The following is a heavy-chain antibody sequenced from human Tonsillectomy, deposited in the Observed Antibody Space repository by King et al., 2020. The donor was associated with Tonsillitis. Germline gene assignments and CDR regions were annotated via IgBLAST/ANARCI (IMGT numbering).Heavy chain of an antibody. CDR3: ARGGSCGGGTCIGMDV. CDR2: IMPIIGTA. D-gene: IGHD2-15*01. CDR1: GGTFSSQA. J-gene: IGHJ6*02. V-gene: IGHV1-69*01. Sequence: VQLVESGPEVKKPGSLLKVSCKAFGGTFSSQAISWVRQAPGQGLEWMGGIMPIIGTANYEQKFQGSVTITAAEFTSTVYMELGSLRSEDTAVYYCARGGSCGGGTCIGMDVWGRGTTVTVSS.